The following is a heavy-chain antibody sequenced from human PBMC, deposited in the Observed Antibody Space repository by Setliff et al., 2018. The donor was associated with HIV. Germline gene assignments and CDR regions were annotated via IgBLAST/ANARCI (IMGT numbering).Heavy chain of an antibody. V-gene: IGHV3-74*01. Sequence: GGSLRLSCAASGFTFSTYWMHWVRHAPGKGLVWVSRIKSDGSSTSYADSVKGRFTISRDNAKNTLYLQMNSLRVEDTAVYYCQRDNYGPDYWGQGTLVTVSS. J-gene: IGHJ4*02. CDR2: IKSDGSST. D-gene: IGHD4-17*01. CDR1: GFTFSTYW. CDR3: QRDNYGPDY.